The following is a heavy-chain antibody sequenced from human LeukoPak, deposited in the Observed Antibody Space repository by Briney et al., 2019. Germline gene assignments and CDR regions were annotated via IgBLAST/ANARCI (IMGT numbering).Heavy chain of an antibody. CDR2: VYCSGSP. Sequence: PSGTLSLTCAVSGGSITIGTWWTWVRQPPGQGLEWIGEVYCSGSPNYNSSLKSRVTISLDKTKNQFLLNLTPVTAADTAVYYCARGPRKWGQGTMVTVSS. J-gene: IGHJ3*01. CDR3: ARGPRK. V-gene: IGHV4-4*02. CDR1: GGSITIGTW.